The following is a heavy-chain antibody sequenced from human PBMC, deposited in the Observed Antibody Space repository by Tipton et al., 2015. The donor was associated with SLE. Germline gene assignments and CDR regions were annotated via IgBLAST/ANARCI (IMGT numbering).Heavy chain of an antibody. CDR1: GASISRYY. V-gene: IGHV4-59*01. Sequence: GLVKPSETLSLTCTVSGASISRYYWSWIRQPPGKGLEWIGYIYYSGSTNYNPSLKSRVTISVDTSKNQFSLKLSSVTAADTAVYYCARLRSKVLIDYWGQGTLVTVSS. CDR3: ARLRSKVLIDY. D-gene: IGHD2-8*01. J-gene: IGHJ4*02. CDR2: IYYSGST.